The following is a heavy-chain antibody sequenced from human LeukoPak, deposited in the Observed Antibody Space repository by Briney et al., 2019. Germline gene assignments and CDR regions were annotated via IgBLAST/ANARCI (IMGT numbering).Heavy chain of an antibody. CDR1: GFTFSSYS. D-gene: IGHD1-1*01. CDR2: ISSSSSTI. J-gene: IGHJ3*02. Sequence: GGSPRLSCAASGFTFSSYSMNWVRQAPGKGLEWVSYISSSSSTIYYADSVKGRFTISRDNAKNSLYLQMNSLRAEDTAVYYCARGREPKPKHPHWRAFDIWGQGTMVTVSS. V-gene: IGHV3-48*04. CDR3: ARGREPKPKHPHWRAFDI.